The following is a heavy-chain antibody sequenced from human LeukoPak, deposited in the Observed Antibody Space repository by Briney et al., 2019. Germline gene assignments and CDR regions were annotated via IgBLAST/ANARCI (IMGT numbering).Heavy chain of an antibody. CDR3: ARAVGQQLVSGN. D-gene: IGHD6-13*01. V-gene: IGHV4-39*07. Sequence: PSETLSLTCTVSGDSISSSSYYWGWIRQPPGKGLEWIGTIYYRGSTYYNPSLKSRVTISLDTSKNQFSLKLSSVTAADTAVYYCARAVGQQLVSGNWGQGTLVTVSS. CDR2: IYYRGST. J-gene: IGHJ4*02. CDR1: GDSISSSSYY.